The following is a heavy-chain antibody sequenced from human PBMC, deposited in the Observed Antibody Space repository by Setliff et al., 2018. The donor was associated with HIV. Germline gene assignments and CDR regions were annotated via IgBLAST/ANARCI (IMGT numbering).Heavy chain of an antibody. CDR3: ARHDTEYSSYPIDY. D-gene: IGHD6-6*01. V-gene: IGHV4-39*01. CDR1: GGSISSSGPGYY. CDR2: VYYSGST. J-gene: IGHJ4*02. Sequence: SETLSLTCTVSGGSISSSGPGYYWGWVRQPPGGGLEWIGSVYYSGSTYYNPSLRSRVTISVDTSKNQFSLKLSSVTAADTAVYYCARHDTEYSSYPIDYWGQGNLVTVSS.